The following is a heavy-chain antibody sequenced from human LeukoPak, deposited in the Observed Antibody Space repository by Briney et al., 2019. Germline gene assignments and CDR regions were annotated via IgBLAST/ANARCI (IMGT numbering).Heavy chain of an antibody. Sequence: SETLSLTCAVYGGSFSGYYWSWIRQPPGKGLEWIGEINHSGSTNYNPSLKSRVTISVDTSKNQFSLKLSSVTAADTAVYYCARGLPHSDSSGYGHFDYWGQGTLVTVSS. J-gene: IGHJ4*02. CDR3: ARGLPHSDSSGYGHFDY. V-gene: IGHV4-34*01. D-gene: IGHD3-22*01. CDR2: INHSGST. CDR1: GGSFSGYY.